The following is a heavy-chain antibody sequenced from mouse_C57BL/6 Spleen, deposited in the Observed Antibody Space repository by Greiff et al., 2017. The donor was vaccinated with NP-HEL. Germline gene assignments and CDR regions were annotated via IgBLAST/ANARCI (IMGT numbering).Heavy chain of an antibody. CDR2: INPNNGGT. CDR1: GYTFTDYY. J-gene: IGHJ3*01. V-gene: IGHV1-26*01. D-gene: IGHD2-4*01. CDR3: ARSGDYGWFAY. Sequence: EVQLQQSGPELVKPGASVKISCKASGYTFTDYYMNWVKQSHGKSLEWIGDINPNNGGTSYNQKFKGKATLTVDKSSSTAYMELRSLTSEDSAVYYCARSGDYGWFAYWGQRTLVTVSA.